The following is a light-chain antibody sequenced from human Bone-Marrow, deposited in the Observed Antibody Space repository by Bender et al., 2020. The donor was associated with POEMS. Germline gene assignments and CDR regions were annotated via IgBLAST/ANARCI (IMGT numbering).Light chain of an antibody. J-gene: IGLJ2*01. CDR2: KDS. Sequence: SYELTQPSSVSVSPGQTARITCSGDVLTKKYARWLQQKPGQAPVLLIYKDSERPSGIPERFSGSSSGTTATLTISGAQVADEADYYCQAWDSSTVVFGGGTKLTVL. CDR1: VLTKKY. V-gene: IGLV3-27*01. CDR3: QAWDSSTVV.